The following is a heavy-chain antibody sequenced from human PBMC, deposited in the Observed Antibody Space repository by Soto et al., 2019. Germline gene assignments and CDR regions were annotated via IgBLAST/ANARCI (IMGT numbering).Heavy chain of an antibody. CDR3: ARDGPIQLWLGYYFDY. J-gene: IGHJ4*02. CDR1: GFTFSSYA. CDR2: ISYDGSNK. Sequence: QVQLVESGGGVVQPGRSLRLSCAASGFTFSSYAMHWVRQAPGKGLEWVAVISYDGSNKYYADSVKGRFTISRDNSKNTLYLQMNSLRAEDTAVYYCARDGPIQLWLGYYFDYWGQGTLVTVSS. D-gene: IGHD5-18*01. V-gene: IGHV3-30-3*01.